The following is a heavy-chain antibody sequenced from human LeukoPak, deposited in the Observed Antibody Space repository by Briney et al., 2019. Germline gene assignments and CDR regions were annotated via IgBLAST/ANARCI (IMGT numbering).Heavy chain of an antibody. CDR3: AKVLGLGYCSGGSCYPGFDY. D-gene: IGHD2-15*01. J-gene: IGHJ4*02. V-gene: IGHV3-23*01. Sequence: GGSLRLSCAASGFTFSTYAMSWVRQAPGKGLEWVSAISGSGGSTYYADSVQGRFTISRDNSKNTLYLQMNSLRAEDTAVYYCAKVLGLGYCSGGSCYPGFDYWGQGTLVTVSS. CDR2: ISGSGGST. CDR1: GFTFSTYA.